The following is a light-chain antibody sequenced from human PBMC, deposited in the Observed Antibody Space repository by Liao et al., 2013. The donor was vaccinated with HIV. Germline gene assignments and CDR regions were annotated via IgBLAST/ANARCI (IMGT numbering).Light chain of an antibody. Sequence: SYVLTQTPSVSVAPGKTARLTCEGTNIGSKSVHWYQQKPGQAPVLVIYYDNDRPSGIPDRFSGFNSGNAATLTINRVKAGDEADYYCHVSDSSIEVFGGGTKLTVL. J-gene: IGLJ3*02. CDR3: HVSDSSIEV. V-gene: IGLV3-21*01. CDR1: NIGSKS. CDR2: YDN.